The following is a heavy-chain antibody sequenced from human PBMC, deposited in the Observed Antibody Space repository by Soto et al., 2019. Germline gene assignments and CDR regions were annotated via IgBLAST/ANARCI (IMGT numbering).Heavy chain of an antibody. J-gene: IGHJ6*02. D-gene: IGHD3-22*01. CDR1: GYTFTSYA. Sequence: ASVKVSCKASGYTFTSYAMHWVRQAPGQRLEWMGWINAGNGNTKYSQKFQGRATITRDTSASTAYMELSSLRSEDTAVYYCARTWGMIVVEPPRGMDVWGQGTTVTVSS. CDR3: ARTWGMIVVEPPRGMDV. V-gene: IGHV1-3*01. CDR2: INAGNGNT.